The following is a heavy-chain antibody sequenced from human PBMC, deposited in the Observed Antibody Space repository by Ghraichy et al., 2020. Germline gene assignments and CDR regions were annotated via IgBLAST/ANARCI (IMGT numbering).Heavy chain of an antibody. Sequence: GGSLRLSCAASGFTFSGSAMHWVRQATGKGLEWVGRIRSKANSYATAYAASVKGRFTISRDDSKNTAYLQMNSLKTEDTAVYYCTSPVTTGYYYYYMDVWGKGTTATVSS. V-gene: IGHV3-73*01. J-gene: IGHJ6*03. D-gene: IGHD4-17*01. CDR2: IRSKANSYAT. CDR3: TSPVTTGYYYYYMDV. CDR1: GFTFSGSA.